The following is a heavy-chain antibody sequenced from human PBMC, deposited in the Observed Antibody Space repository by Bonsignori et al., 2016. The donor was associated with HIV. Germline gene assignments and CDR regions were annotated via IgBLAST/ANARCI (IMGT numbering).Heavy chain of an antibody. CDR1: GFTFSNNA. CDR3: AKDPSGDYGRFDN. CDR2: IRYDGSDK. D-gene: IGHD4-17*01. V-gene: IGHV3-30*02. Sequence: HVRLVESGGGVVQPGGSLRLSCAASGFTFSNNAMHWIRRAPGKGLEWVAFIRYDGSDKYYGDSVKGRFTISRDNSKSTVFLHMNSLSTEDTAVYYCAKDPSGDYGRFDNWGQGTLVT. J-gene: IGHJ4*02.